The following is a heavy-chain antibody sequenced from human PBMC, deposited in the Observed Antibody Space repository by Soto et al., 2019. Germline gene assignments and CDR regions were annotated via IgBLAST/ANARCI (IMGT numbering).Heavy chain of an antibody. CDR3: ARGQRPLAASAWFYP. CDR1: GYIFTGYY. Sequence: GASVKVSCKASGYIFTGYYMHWVRQAPGQGLEWMGWINPNSGGTNYAQKFQGWVTMTRDTSISTAYMELSRLRSDDTAKYYCARGQRPLAASAWFYPWGQGTRVTVSS. D-gene: IGHD3-10*01. J-gene: IGHJ5*02. CDR2: INPNSGGT. V-gene: IGHV1-2*04.